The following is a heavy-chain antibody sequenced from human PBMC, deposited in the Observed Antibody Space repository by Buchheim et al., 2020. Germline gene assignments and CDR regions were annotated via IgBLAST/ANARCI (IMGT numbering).Heavy chain of an antibody. CDR3: ARSGVVGATTYYYYMDV. CDR1: GYSFISYW. Sequence: EVQLVQSGAEVKKPGESLRISCKGSGYSFISYWITWVRQMPGKGLEWMGRIDPSDSYTNYSPSFQGHVTISADQSLSTAYPQWSSLKASDTAMYYCARSGVVGATTYYYYMDVWGKGTT. D-gene: IGHD1-26*01. V-gene: IGHV5-10-1*01. CDR2: IDPSDSYT. J-gene: IGHJ6*03.